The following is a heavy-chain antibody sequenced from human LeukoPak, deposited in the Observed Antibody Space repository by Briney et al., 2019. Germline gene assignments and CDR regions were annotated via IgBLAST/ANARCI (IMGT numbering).Heavy chain of an antibody. V-gene: IGHV4-59*12. J-gene: IGHJ4*02. Sequence: PSETLSLTCTVSGGSISTYYWNWIRQPPGKGLEWIGSIYHSGSTNYNPSLQSRVTISVDTSKNQFSLKLSSVTAADTAVYYCARGETAYWFDYWGQGTLVTVSS. CDR3: ARGETAYWFDY. CDR2: IYHSGST. CDR1: GGSISTYY. D-gene: IGHD5-18*01.